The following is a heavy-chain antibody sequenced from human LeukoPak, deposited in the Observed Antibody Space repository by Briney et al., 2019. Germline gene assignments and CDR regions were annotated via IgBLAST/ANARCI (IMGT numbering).Heavy chain of an antibody. Sequence: ASVKVSCKVSGYTLTELSMHWVRQAPGKGLEWMGGFDPEDGETIYAQKFQGRVTMTEDTSTDTAYMELSSLRSEDTAVYYCATDQGEYSSGWSWHDAFDIWGQGTMVTVSS. D-gene: IGHD6-19*01. CDR1: GYTLTELS. CDR3: ATDQGEYSSGWSWHDAFDI. V-gene: IGHV1-24*01. J-gene: IGHJ3*02. CDR2: FDPEDGET.